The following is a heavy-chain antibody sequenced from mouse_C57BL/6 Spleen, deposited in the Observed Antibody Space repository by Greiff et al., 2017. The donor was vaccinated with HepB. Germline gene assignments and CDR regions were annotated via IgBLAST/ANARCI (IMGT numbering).Heavy chain of an antibody. CDR2: ISGGGGNT. Sequence: EVKLVESGGGLVKPGGSLKLSCAASGFTFSSYTMSWVRQTPEKRLEWVATISGGGGNTYYPDSVKGRFTISRDNAKNTLYLQMSSLRSEDTALYYCARPGYYGPYWYFDVWGTGTTVTVSS. CDR1: GFTFSSYT. CDR3: ARPGYYGPYWYFDV. J-gene: IGHJ1*03. V-gene: IGHV5-9*01. D-gene: IGHD1-1*01.